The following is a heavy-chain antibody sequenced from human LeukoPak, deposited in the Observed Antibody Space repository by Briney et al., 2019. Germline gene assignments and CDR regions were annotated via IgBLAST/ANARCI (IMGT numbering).Heavy chain of an antibody. CDR3: ARGVKLEGFGY. J-gene: IGHJ4*02. D-gene: IGHD1-1*01. CDR2: IYTSGST. CDR1: GGSISSGGYY. Sequence: SETLSLTCTVSGGSISSGGYYWSWIRQPAGKGLEWIGRIYTSGSTNYNPSLKSRVTMSVDTFKNQFSLKLSSVTAADTAVYYCARGVKLEGFGYWGQGTLVTVSS. V-gene: IGHV4-61*02.